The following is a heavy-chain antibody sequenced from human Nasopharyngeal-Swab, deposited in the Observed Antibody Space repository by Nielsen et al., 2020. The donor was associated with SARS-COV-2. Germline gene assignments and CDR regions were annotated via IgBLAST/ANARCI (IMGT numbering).Heavy chain of an antibody. CDR3: ARRVGYCSGGSYYFDY. CDR1: GYSFTSYW. CDR2: IYPGDSDT. V-gene: IGHV5-51*01. D-gene: IGHD2-15*01. Sequence: GESLKISCKGSGYSFTSYWIGWVRQMPGKGLEWMGIIYPGDSDTRYSPSFQGQVTISADKSISTAYLQWSSLKASDTAMYYCARRVGYCSGGSYYFDYWGQGTLVTVSS. J-gene: IGHJ4*02.